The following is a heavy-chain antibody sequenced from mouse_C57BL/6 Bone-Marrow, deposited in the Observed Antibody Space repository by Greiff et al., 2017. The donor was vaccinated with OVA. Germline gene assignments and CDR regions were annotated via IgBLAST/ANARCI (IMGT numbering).Heavy chain of an antibody. CDR3: ASRNYGSSYRYFDV. CDR2: IHPNSGST. D-gene: IGHD1-1*01. J-gene: IGHJ1*03. V-gene: IGHV1-64*01. CDR1: GYTFTSYW. Sequence: VQLQQPGAELVKPGASVKLSCKASGYTFTSYWMHWVKQRPGQGLEWIGMIHPNSGSTNYNEKFKSKATLTVDKSSSTAYMQLSSLTSEDSAVYYCASRNYGSSYRYFDVWCTGTTVTVSS.